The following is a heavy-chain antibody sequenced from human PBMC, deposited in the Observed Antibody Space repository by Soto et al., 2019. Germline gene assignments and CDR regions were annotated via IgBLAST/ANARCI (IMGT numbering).Heavy chain of an antibody. Sequence: SETLSLACTVSGGSISSTSYYWGWLRQPPGKGLEWIGSLYYSGSTYYNPSLKSRVTISVDTSKNQFSLKLSSVTAADTAVYYCARRRSKLGAYFDYWAQGTLVTVSS. J-gene: IGHJ4*02. D-gene: IGHD1-26*01. V-gene: IGHV4-39*01. CDR1: GGSISSTSYY. CDR3: ARRRSKLGAYFDY. CDR2: LYYSGST.